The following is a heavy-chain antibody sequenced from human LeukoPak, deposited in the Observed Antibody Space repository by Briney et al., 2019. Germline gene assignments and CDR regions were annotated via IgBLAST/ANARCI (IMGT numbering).Heavy chain of an antibody. D-gene: IGHD2-21*02. V-gene: IGHV1-18*01. Sequence: ASVKVSCKASGYTFTSYAISWVRQAPGQGLEWMGWISTYNGDTNYAQKLQGRVTMTTDTSTNTAYMELRSLRSDDTAVYYCGRDCNRAGDCYSDLDYWGQGTLVIVSS. J-gene: IGHJ4*02. CDR2: ISTYNGDT. CDR3: GRDCNRAGDCYSDLDY. CDR1: GYTFTSYA.